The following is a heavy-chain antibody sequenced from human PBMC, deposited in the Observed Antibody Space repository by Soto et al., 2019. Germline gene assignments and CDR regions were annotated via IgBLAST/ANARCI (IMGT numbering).Heavy chain of an antibody. Sequence: SGPTLVNPPQTLTLTCTFSGFSLSTSGMSVSWIRQPPGKALEWLARIDWDDDKYYSTSLKTRLTISKDTSKNQVVLTMTNMDPVDTATYYCARATYYYDSSGYASIYFDYWGQGTLVTVSS. V-gene: IGHV2-70*11. CDR1: GFSLSTSGMS. D-gene: IGHD3-22*01. J-gene: IGHJ4*02. CDR2: IDWDDDK. CDR3: ARATYYYDSSGYASIYFDY.